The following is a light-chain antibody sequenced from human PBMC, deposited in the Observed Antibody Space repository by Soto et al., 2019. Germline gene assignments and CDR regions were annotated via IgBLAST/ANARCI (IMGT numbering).Light chain of an antibody. J-gene: IGKJ5*01. CDR2: GAS. V-gene: IGKV3D-15*01. CDR1: QSVSSN. CDR3: QQYNDWPPIT. Sequence: EIVMTQSPATLSVSAGERATLSCRDSQSVSSNLAWYQQRPGQAPRLLIYGASIRATGTPARISGSGSGTEFTLTISSLQPEDSAVYFCQQYNDWPPITFGQGTRLEIK.